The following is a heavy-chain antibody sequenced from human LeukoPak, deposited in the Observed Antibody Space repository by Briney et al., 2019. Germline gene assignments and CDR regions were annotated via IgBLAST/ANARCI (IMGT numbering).Heavy chain of an antibody. J-gene: IGHJ4*02. CDR3: AILPYCGGDCYSESYFDY. Sequence: SETLSLTCTVSGGSISSSSYYWGWLRQPPGKGLEWIGSIYYSGSTYYNPSLKSRVTISVDTSKNQFSLKLSSVTAADTAVYYCAILPYCGGDCYSESYFDYWGQGTLVTVSS. V-gene: IGHV4-39*01. CDR1: GGSISSSSYY. CDR2: IYYSGST. D-gene: IGHD2-21*02.